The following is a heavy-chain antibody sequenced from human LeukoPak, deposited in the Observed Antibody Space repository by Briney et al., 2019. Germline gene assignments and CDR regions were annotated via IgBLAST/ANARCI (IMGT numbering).Heavy chain of an antibody. CDR1: GGSISSYY. CDR3: ARLPGYSSGTIDY. D-gene: IGHD6-19*01. J-gene: IGHJ4*02. CDR2: IYYSGST. V-gene: IGHV4-39*01. Sequence: SETLSLTCTVSGGSISSYYWGWIRQPPGKGLEWIGSIYYSGSTYYNPSLKSRVTISVDTSKNQFSLKLSSVTAADTAVYYCARLPGYSSGTIDYWGQGTLVTVSS.